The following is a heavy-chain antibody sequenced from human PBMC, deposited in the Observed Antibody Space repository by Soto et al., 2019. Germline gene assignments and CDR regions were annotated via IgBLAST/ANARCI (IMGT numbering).Heavy chain of an antibody. CDR1: GLTFSSYP. V-gene: IGHV3-23*01. CDR2: ISVSAGTT. J-gene: IGHJ4*02. CDR3: AKAGIRGIHIDN. Sequence: EVQLLESGGGRVQTGGSLRLSCAASGLTFSSYPMSWVRQAPGQGLQWVSSISVSAGTTYYADSVKGRFTISRDNSKKTLYLQMNSLRAEDTAVYYCAKAGIRGIHIDNWGQGTLVTVSS.